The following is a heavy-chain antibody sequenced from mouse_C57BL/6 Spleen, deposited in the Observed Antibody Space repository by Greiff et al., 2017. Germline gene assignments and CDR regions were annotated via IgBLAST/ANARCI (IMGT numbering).Heavy chain of an antibody. V-gene: IGHV5-4*01. Sequence: EVQRVESGGGLVKPGGSLKLSCAASGFTFSSYAMSWVRQTPEKRLEWVATISDGGSYTNYPDNVKGRFTISKDNAKNNLYLQMSHLKSEDTAMYYCARDLAYYHSNGVFDYWGQGTTLTVSS. D-gene: IGHD1-1*01. CDR3: ARDLAYYHSNGVFDY. CDR2: ISDGGSYT. CDR1: GFTFSSYA. J-gene: IGHJ2*01.